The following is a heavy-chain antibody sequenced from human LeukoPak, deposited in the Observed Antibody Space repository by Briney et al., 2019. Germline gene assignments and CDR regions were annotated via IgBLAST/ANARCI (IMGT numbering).Heavy chain of an antibody. CDR3: ARALRRYYESSGYYLV. CDR2: IYYSGST. D-gene: IGHD3-22*01. V-gene: IGHV4-39*07. CDR1: GGSISSSSYY. J-gene: IGHJ4*02. Sequence: IPSETLSLTCTVSGGSISSSSYYWGWIRQPPGKGLEWIGSIYYSGSTYYNPSLKSRVTISVDTSKNQFSLKLSSVTAADTAVYYCARALRRYYESSGYYLVWGQGTLVTVSS.